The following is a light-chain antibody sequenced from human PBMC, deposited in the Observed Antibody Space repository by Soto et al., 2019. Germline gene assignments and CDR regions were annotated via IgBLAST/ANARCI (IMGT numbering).Light chain of an antibody. CDR3: MQALQTPPT. V-gene: IGKV2-28*01. CDR2: LGS. CDR1: QSLLHSNGYNY. J-gene: IGKJ2*01. Sequence: DIVMTQSSLSLPVTPGEPASISCRSSQSLLHSNGYNYLDWYLQKPGQSPQLLIYLGSSRASGVPDRFSGSGSGTDFTLKISRVEAEDVGVYYCMQALQTPPTFGQGTKLEIK.